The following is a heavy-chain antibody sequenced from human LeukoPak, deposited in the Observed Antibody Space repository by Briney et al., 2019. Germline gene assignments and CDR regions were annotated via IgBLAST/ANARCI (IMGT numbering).Heavy chain of an antibody. CDR3: ARFGSSTWYKGAFDI. CDR1: GGALSGFY. V-gene: IGHV4-34*12. D-gene: IGHD1-1*01. Sequence: KPSETLSPTRAVYGGALSGFYWSWIRPPPGKGLGWIGEIVHSGNTKYNPSLKSRVTISVDTSKNQFSLNLTSVTAADTAVYYCARFGSSTWYKGAFDIWGQGTMVTVAS. CDR2: IVHSGNT. J-gene: IGHJ3*02.